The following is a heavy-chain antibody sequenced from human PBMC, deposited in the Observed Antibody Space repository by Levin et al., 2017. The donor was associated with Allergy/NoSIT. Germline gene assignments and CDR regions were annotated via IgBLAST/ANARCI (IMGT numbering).Heavy chain of an antibody. CDR3: ARDLAYYHDSSGYYYFDY. D-gene: IGHD3-22*01. CDR2: ISSSGGTP. J-gene: IGHJ4*02. Sequence: GESLKISCAASGFTFSSYGMSWVRQAPGKGLEWVSFISSSGGTPYYADSVKGRFTISRDNSKNRLSLEMNSLRAEDTALYYCARDLAYYHDSSGYYYFDYWGQGTLVTVSS. V-gene: IGHV3-23*01. CDR1: GFTFSSYG.